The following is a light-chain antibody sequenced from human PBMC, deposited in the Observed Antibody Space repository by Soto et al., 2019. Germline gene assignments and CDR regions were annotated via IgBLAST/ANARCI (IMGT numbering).Light chain of an antibody. CDR3: QHVSTSRPYP. J-gene: IGKJ2*01. V-gene: IGKV1-9*01. Sequence: DIKLTQSPSFLSASVGARVTITCRASQVINNYLAWYQQKPGRAPKLLIYAASTLTIVVPSRFRGSGSGTEFTLSINTLQPEDFETYYCQHVSTSRPYPFGQGTRL. CDR1: QVINNY. CDR2: AAS.